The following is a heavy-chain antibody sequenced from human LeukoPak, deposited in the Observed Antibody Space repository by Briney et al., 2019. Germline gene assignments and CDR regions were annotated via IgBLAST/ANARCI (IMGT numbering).Heavy chain of an antibody. CDR2: IAYSGNT. D-gene: IGHD3-22*01. V-gene: IGHV4-39*01. Sequence: SETLSLTCIVSGGSISTSDHYWGWIRQPPGKGLEWSGSIAYSGNTYYNASRNSRATISTDTSSNQFSLKLLYVTAAASAVYYCARSVEYSSDSSGYLNWFDPWGQGTLVTVSS. J-gene: IGHJ5*02. CDR3: ARSVEYSSDSSGYLNWFDP. CDR1: GGSISTSDHY.